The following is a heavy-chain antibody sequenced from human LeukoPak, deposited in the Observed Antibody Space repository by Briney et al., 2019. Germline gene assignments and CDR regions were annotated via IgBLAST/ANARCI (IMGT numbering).Heavy chain of an antibody. CDR2: INHDGTGT. Sequence: GGSLRLSCAASGFTFTNYWMHWVRQAPGKGLVWVSGINHDGTGTYYADSVKGRFTISRDNAKNSLYLQMNSLRAEDTAVYYCARENSSGWSPFDYWGQGTLVTVSS. J-gene: IGHJ4*02. V-gene: IGHV3-74*01. CDR1: GFTFTNYW. D-gene: IGHD6-19*01. CDR3: ARENSSGWSPFDY.